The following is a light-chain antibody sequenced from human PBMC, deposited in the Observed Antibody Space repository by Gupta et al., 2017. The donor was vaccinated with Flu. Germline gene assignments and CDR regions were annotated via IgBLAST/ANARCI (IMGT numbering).Light chain of an antibody. CDR3: QQSDSNPNFT. Sequence: DIQMTQSPSSLSASVGDRVTITCRASQSISSYLNWYQQKPGKAPKLLIYAASSLQSGVPSRFSGSGGGTDFTLTISSRQPEDFAAYYCQQSDSNPNFTFGGGTKVEIK. CDR1: QSISSY. CDR2: AAS. V-gene: IGKV1-39*01. J-gene: IGKJ4*01.